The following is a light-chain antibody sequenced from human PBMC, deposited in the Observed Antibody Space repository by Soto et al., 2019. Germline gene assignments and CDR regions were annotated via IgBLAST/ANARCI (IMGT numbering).Light chain of an antibody. CDR1: CSDVGNYKY. Sequence: SALTQPASVSGSPGQSITISCTGTCSDVGNYKYVSWYQQHPGKAPKLMIYEVSNRPSGVSNRFSGSKSGNTASLTISGLQAEDETDYYCFSYTSSGTYVFGTGTKVTV. V-gene: IGLV2-14*01. J-gene: IGLJ1*01. CDR3: FSYTSSGTYV. CDR2: EVS.